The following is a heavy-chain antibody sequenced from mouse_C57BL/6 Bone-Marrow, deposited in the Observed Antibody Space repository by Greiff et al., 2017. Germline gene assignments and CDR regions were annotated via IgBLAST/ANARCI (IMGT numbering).Heavy chain of an antibody. V-gene: IGHV8-8*01. J-gene: IGHJ4*01. CDR3: ARIEYYGSRGDYYAMDY. CDR1: GFSLSTFGMG. D-gene: IGHD1-1*01. Sequence: QVTLKVCGPGILQPSQTLGLTCSFSGFSLSTFGMGVGWIRQPSGKGLEWLAHIWWDDDKYYNPALKSRLTISKDTSKNQVFLKIANVDTADTATYYWARIEYYGSRGDYYAMDYWGQGTSVTVSS. CDR2: IWWDDDK.